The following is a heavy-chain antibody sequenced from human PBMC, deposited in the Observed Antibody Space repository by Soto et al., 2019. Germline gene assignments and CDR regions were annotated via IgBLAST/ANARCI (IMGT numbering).Heavy chain of an antibody. J-gene: IGHJ5*02. CDR2: IWYDGSNK. CDR1: GFTFSSYG. CDR3: AREALLNWFDP. D-gene: IGHD2-15*01. Sequence: SLRLSCAASGFTFSSYGMHWVRQAPGKGLEWVAVIWYDGSNKYYADSVKGRFTISRDNSKNTLYFQMNSLRAEDTAVYYCAREALLNWFDPWGQGTLVTVSS. V-gene: IGHV3-33*01.